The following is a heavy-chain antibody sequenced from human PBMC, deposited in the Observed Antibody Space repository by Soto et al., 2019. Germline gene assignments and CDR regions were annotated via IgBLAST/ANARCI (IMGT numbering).Heavy chain of an antibody. CDR2: ISWNSGSI. D-gene: IGHD2-15*01. CDR1: GFTFDDYA. Sequence: EVQLLESGGGLVQPGRSLRLSCAASGFTFDDYAMHWVRQAPGKGLEWVSGISWNSGSIGYADSVKGRFTISRDNAKNSLYLQMHSQGAEDTALYYCASPPLLQWCDRGETYMDVWGKGTTVTLSS. CDR3: ASPPLLQWCDRGETYMDV. J-gene: IGHJ6*03. V-gene: IGHV3-9*01.